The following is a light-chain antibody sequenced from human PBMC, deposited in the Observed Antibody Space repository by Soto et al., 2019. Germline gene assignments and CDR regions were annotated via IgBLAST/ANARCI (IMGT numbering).Light chain of an antibody. CDR2: DTS. CDR1: QSVSRY. V-gene: IGKV3-11*01. J-gene: IGKJ5*01. CDR3: QQRSNWIT. Sequence: EIVLTQSPGTLSLSPGERATLSCRASQSVSRYLAWYQQKPGQAPRLLMYDTSYRATGIPARFSGSGSGTDFTLTISSLEPEDFAIYYCQQRSNWITFDQGTRLEIK.